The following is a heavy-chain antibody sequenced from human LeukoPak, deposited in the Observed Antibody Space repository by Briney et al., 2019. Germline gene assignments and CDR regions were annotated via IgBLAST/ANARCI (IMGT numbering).Heavy chain of an antibody. CDR2: IYHSGST. CDR3: ARDLYQWLPSTRPRDYYYYMDV. V-gene: IGHV4-38-2*02. CDR1: GYSISSGYY. D-gene: IGHD6-19*01. J-gene: IGHJ6*03. Sequence: SETLSLTCAVSGYSISSGYYWGWIRQPPGKGLEWIGSIYHSGSTYYNPSLKSRVTISVDTSKNQFSLKLSSVTAADTAVYYCARDLYQWLPSTRPRDYYYYMDVWGEGTTVTVSS.